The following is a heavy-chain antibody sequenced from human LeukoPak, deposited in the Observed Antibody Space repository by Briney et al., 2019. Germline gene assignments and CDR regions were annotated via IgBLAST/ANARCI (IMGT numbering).Heavy chain of an antibody. Sequence: ATVKVSCKASGYTFTGYYMHWVRQAPGQGLEWMGWINPNSGGTNYAQKFQGRVTMTRDTSISTAYMELSRLRSDDTAVYYCAREMTYYDILTGGGWFDPWGQGTLVTVSS. J-gene: IGHJ5*02. CDR1: GYTFTGYY. D-gene: IGHD3-9*01. V-gene: IGHV1-2*02. CDR2: INPNSGGT. CDR3: AREMTYYDILTGGGWFDP.